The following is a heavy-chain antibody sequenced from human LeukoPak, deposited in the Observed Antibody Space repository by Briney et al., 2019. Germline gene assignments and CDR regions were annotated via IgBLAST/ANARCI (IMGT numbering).Heavy chain of an antibody. CDR2: IYYSGST. J-gene: IGHJ4*02. Sequence: PSETLSLTCSVSGGAVSSSSYYWGWIRQPPGKGLEWIGTIYYSGSTYYKPSLKSRVTISVNMSNNQFSLKLSSVTAADTAVYYCARRGYYHDTGGSTVYFFDYWGRGTLVTVSS. V-gene: IGHV4-39*01. D-gene: IGHD3-22*01. CDR3: ARRGYYHDTGGSTVYFFDY. CDR1: GGAVSSSSYY.